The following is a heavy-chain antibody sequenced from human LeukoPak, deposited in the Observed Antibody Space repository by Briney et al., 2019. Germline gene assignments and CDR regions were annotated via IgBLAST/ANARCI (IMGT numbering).Heavy chain of an antibody. V-gene: IGHV4-30-4*01. CDR2: IYYSGST. J-gene: IGHJ3*02. CDR1: GGSISSGDYY. CDR3: AREYYYETSGYYPLEAFDI. Sequence: SETLSLTCTVSGGSISSGDYYWNWIRQPPGKGLEWIGYIYYSGSTYYNPSLKSRTAISIDTSKNRFSLKLSSVTAADTAVYYCAREYYYETSGYYPLEAFDIWGQGTMVTVSS. D-gene: IGHD3-22*01.